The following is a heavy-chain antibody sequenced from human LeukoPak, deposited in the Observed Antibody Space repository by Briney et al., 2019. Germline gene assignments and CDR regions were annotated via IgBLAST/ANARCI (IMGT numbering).Heavy chain of an antibody. J-gene: IGHJ4*02. CDR3: ARDPHTSGWPSGY. CDR1: GGSISSSNW. V-gene: IGHV4-4*02. CDR2: IYQGRKI. Sequence: PSGTLSLTCAVSGGSISSSNWWSWVRQPPGKGLEWIGEIYQGRKIDYNPSLKSRATISVDKSKSELSLKLSSVTAADTAVYYCARDPHTSGWPSGYWGQGTLVTVSS. D-gene: IGHD6-19*01.